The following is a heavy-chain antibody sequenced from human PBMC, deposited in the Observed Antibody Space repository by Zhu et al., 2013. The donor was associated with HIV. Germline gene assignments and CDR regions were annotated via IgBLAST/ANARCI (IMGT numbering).Heavy chain of an antibody. CDR1: GGTFSSYA. Sequence: QVQLVQSGAEVKKPGSSVKVSCKASGGTFSSYAISWVRQAPGQGLEWMGGIIPIFGTANYAQKFQGRVTITADESTSTAYMELSSLRSEDTAVYYCARFGVGGSGMKRHYYYGMDVWGQGDHGHRLL. CDR3: ARFGVGGSGMKRHYYYGMDV. V-gene: IGHV1-69*01. D-gene: IGHD3-10*01. J-gene: IGHJ6*02. CDR2: IIPIFGTA.